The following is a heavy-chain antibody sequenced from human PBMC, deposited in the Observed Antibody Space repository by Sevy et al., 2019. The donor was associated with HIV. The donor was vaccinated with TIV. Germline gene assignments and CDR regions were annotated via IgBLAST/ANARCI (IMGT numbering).Heavy chain of an antibody. Sequence: GGSLRLSCTASGFTFGDYAMSWFRQAPGKGLEWVGFIRSKAYGGTTEYAASVKGRFTISRDDSKSIAYLQMNSLKTEDTAVYYCTRGPETGYDFWSGYYTSALYGMDVWGQGTTVTVSS. CDR2: IRSKAYGGTT. D-gene: IGHD3-3*01. CDR3: TRGPETGYDFWSGYYTSALYGMDV. V-gene: IGHV3-49*03. CDR1: GFTFGDYA. J-gene: IGHJ6*02.